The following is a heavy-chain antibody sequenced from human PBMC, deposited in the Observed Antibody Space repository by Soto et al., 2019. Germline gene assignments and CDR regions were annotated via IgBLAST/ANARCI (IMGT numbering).Heavy chain of an antibody. CDR2: MNPNSGNT. CDR3: ARRHSSSWYRYYYYYMDV. CDR1: GYTFTSYD. D-gene: IGHD6-13*01. V-gene: IGHV1-8*01. J-gene: IGHJ6*03. Sequence: ASVKVSCKASGYTFTSYDINWVRQATGQGLEWMGWMNPNSGNTGYAQKFQGRVTMTRNTSISTAYMELSSLRSEDTAVYYCARRHSSSWYRYYYYYMDVWGKGTTVTVSS.